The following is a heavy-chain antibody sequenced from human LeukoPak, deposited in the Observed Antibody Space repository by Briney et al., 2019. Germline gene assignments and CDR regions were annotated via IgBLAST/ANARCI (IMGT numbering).Heavy chain of an antibody. Sequence: EASVKVYCRASGYTSTSYYIHWVRQAPGQGLEWMGIINPSGGSTSYAQKFQGRVTMTRDTSTSTVYMELSSLRSEDTAVYYCARVTYDILTVYTRYLFNYWGQGSLVTVSS. V-gene: IGHV1-46*01. CDR2: INPSGGST. CDR1: GYTSTSYY. J-gene: IGHJ4*02. CDR3: ARVTYDILTVYTRYLFNY. D-gene: IGHD3-9*01.